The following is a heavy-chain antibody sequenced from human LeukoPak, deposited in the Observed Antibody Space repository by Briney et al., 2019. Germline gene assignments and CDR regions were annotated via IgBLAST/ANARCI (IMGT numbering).Heavy chain of an antibody. D-gene: IGHD6-19*01. V-gene: IGHV3-21*01. CDR1: GFTFSSHS. J-gene: IGHJ4*02. Sequence: GGSLRLSCAASGFTFSSHSMNWVRQAPGKGLEWVSSISSSSSYIYYADSVKGRFTISRDNAKNSLYLQMNSLRAEDTAVYYCARDLKQWLVRTFDYWGQGTLVTVSS. CDR2: ISSSSSYI. CDR3: ARDLKQWLVRTFDY.